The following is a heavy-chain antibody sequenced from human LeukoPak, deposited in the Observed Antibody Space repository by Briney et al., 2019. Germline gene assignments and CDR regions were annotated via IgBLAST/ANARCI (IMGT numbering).Heavy chain of an antibody. V-gene: IGHV1-46*01. D-gene: IGHD5-24*01. J-gene: IGHJ3*02. CDR1: GYTFTGYY. Sequence: EASVKVSCKASGYTFTGYYIHWVRQAPGQGLEWMGVINPSGGSTTYAQRFQGRVTMTRDTSTSTVYMELSSLTSEDTAVYYCARDSLWDGYNSPDAFDIWGQGTMVTVSS. CDR2: INPSGGST. CDR3: ARDSLWDGYNSPDAFDI.